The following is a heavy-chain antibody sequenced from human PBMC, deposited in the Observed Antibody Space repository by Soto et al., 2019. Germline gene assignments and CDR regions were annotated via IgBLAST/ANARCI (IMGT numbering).Heavy chain of an antibody. CDR2: IYYSGST. CDR1: GGSISSGGYY. CDR3: ARGTTSQSLDY. D-gene: IGHD4-17*01. J-gene: IGHJ4*02. V-gene: IGHV4-31*03. Sequence: QVQLQESGPGLVKPSQTLSLTCTVSGGSISSGGYYWSWIRQHPGKGLEWLGYIYYSGSTYYIPSLKSRVTISVDTSKNQFSLKLSSVTAADTAVYYCARGTTSQSLDYWGQGTLVTVSS.